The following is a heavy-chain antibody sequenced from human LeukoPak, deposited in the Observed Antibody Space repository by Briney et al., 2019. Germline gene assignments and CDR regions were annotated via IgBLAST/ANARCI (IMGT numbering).Heavy chain of an antibody. D-gene: IGHD6-13*01. J-gene: IGHJ6*03. CDR3: AAGTIHYYYYMDV. CDR1: GGSFSGYY. V-gene: IGHV4-34*01. CDR2: INHSGST. Sequence: SETLSLTCAVYGGSFSGYYWSWIRQPPGKGLEWIGEINHSGSTNYNPSLKSRVTISVDTSKNQFSLKLSSVTAADTAVYYAAAGTIHYYYYMDVWGKGTTVTVSS.